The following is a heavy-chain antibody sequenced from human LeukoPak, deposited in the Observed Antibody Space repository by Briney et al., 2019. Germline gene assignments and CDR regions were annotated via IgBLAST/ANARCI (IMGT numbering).Heavy chain of an antibody. D-gene: IGHD3-3*01. J-gene: IGHJ3*02. CDR2: INPNSGGT. CDR1: GCTFTGYY. V-gene: IGHV1-2*02. Sequence: GASVKVSCKASGCTFTGYYMHWVRQAPGQGLEWMGWINPNSGGTNYAQKFQGRVTMTRDTSISTAYMELSRLRSDDTAVYYCARARKDISVLRFLEWANDAFDIWGQGTMVTVSS. CDR3: ARARKDISVLRFLEWANDAFDI.